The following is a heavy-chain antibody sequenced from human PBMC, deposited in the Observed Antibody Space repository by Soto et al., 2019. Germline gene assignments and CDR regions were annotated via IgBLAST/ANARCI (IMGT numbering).Heavy chain of an antibody. Sequence: QVQLVQSGAEVKKPGSSVKVSCKASGGTFSSYAISWVRQAPGQGLEWMGGIIPIFGTANYAEKFQGRVTITADESTSTAYMVLSSLRSEDTAVYYCARDRVEMATMVRYFDLWGRGTLVTVSS. CDR2: IIPIFGTA. D-gene: IGHD3-10*01. V-gene: IGHV1-69*12. CDR3: ARDRVEMATMVRYFDL. J-gene: IGHJ2*01. CDR1: GGTFSSYA.